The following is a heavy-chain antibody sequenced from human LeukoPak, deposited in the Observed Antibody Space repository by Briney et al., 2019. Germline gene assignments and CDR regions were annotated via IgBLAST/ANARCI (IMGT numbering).Heavy chain of an antibody. CDR1: GFTFSIYS. CDR2: IRYDGSTK. V-gene: IGHV3-30*02. D-gene: IGHD3-22*01. J-gene: IGHJ4*02. CDR3: AKNEAVSYYYDSSGYYYEAYFDY. Sequence: GGSLRLSCAASGFTFSIYSMHWVRQAPGKGLEWVAFIRYDGSTKYYADSVKGRFTISRDNSKNTLYLQMNSLRAEDTAVYYCAKNEAVSYYYDSSGYYYEAYFDYWGQGTLVTVSS.